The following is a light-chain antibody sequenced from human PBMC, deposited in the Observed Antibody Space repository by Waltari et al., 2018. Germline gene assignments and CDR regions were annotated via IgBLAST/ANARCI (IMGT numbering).Light chain of an antibody. Sequence: QSALTQPASVSGSPGQSIAISCTGTTSAVVGYDDVSWYQQHPGKAPKLMIYDVSNRPSGVSNRFSVSKSGNTASLTISGLQAEDEADYYCSSYTTSGTLFGTGTKVTVL. CDR1: TSAVVGYDD. V-gene: IGLV2-14*03. CDR3: SSYTTSGTL. J-gene: IGLJ1*01. CDR2: DVS.